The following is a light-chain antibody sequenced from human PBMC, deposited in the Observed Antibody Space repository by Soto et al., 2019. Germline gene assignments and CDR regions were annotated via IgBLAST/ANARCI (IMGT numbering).Light chain of an antibody. Sequence: DIQMTKSPSSLSASVGGRVTITCQASQDISNHLNWYQQKPGKAPSLLIYDTSNLETGVPSTFSGGGSGRDFTLTITSLQPEDFATYYCQQYDSLPYTFGQGTKLDIK. CDR3: QQYDSLPYT. J-gene: IGKJ2*01. CDR2: DTS. CDR1: QDISNH. V-gene: IGKV1-33*01.